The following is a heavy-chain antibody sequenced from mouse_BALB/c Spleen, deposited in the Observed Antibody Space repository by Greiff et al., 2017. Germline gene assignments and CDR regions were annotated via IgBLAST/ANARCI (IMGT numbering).Heavy chain of an antibody. J-gene: IGHJ2*01. CDR1: GFTFSSYA. V-gene: IGHV5-6-5*01. CDR3: ARGYDYAPDY. CDR2: ISSGGST. Sequence: DVKLVESGGGLVKPGGSLKLSCAASGFTFSSYAMSWVRQTPEKRLEWVASISSGGSTYYPDSVKGRFTISRDNARNILYLQMSSLRSEDTAMYYCARGYDYAPDYWGQGTTLTVSS. D-gene: IGHD2-4*01.